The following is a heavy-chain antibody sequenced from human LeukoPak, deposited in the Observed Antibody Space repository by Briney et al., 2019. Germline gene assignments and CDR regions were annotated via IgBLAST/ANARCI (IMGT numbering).Heavy chain of an antibody. CDR1: GGSISSSTYF. CDR3: ARRRYPGYSSGLFDY. V-gene: IGHV4-39*01. Sequence: SETLSLICTVSGGSISSSTYFWGWIRQPPGKGLECIGSIYYSGTTYYNPSLKRRVTISVDTSNNQFSLKLSSVTAADTAVYYCARRRYPGYSSGLFDYWGQGTLVTVSS. D-gene: IGHD6-19*01. J-gene: IGHJ4*02. CDR2: IYYSGTT.